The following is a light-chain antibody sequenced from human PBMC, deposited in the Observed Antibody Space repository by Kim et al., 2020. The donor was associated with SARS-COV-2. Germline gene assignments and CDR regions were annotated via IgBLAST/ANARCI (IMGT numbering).Light chain of an antibody. V-gene: IGKV3-15*01. CDR3: QQSNNWPPLT. CDR1: QNINNK. Sequence: SQGERATRSCRASQNINNKLVWYQQKPGQAPRLLIYDATTRATGIPARFIGSGSETDFTLTISSLQSEDFAVYYCQQSNNWPPLTFGQGTKVDIK. CDR2: DAT. J-gene: IGKJ1*01.